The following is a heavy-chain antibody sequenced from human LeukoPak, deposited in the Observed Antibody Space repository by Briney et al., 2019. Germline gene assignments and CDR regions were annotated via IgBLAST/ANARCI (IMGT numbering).Heavy chain of an antibody. D-gene: IGHD5-12*01. J-gene: IGHJ4*02. CDR3: AARGGYTPFDY. Sequence: GGSLRLSCAASGFTFSSYAMHWVRQAPGKGLEWVAVIPYDGSNKYYADSVKGRFTISRDNSKNTLYLQMNSLRAVDTAVYYCAARGGYTPFDYWGQGTLVTVSS. CDR1: GFTFSSYA. CDR2: IPYDGSNK. V-gene: IGHV3-30-3*01.